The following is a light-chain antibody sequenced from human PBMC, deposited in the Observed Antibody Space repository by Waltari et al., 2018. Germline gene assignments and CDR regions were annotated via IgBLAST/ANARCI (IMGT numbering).Light chain of an antibody. CDR3: SSYTSSSTWV. J-gene: IGLJ3*02. CDR2: DVS. V-gene: IGLV2-14*01. CDR1: SSDVGGSNS. Sequence: QSALTQPASVSGSPGRSITLSCPGTSSDVGGSNSVSWYQQHPGKAPKRMIYDVSKRPSGVSNRFSGSKSGNTASLTISGLQAEDEADYYCSSYTSSSTWVFGGGTKLTVL.